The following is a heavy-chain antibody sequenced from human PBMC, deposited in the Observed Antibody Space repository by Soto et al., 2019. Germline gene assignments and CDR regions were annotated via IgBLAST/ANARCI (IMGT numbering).Heavy chain of an antibody. Sequence: SETLSLTCTVSGGSLSSYYLSWIRQPAGKGLEWIGRIYTSGSTNYNPSLKGRFTMSVDTSKNQFSLQLSCVSGADTAVYYCARDAGGAIYFDYWGQGTLVTVSS. CDR3: ARDAGGAIYFDY. D-gene: IGHD3-16*01. CDR1: GGSLSSYY. CDR2: IYTSGST. V-gene: IGHV4-4*07. J-gene: IGHJ4*02.